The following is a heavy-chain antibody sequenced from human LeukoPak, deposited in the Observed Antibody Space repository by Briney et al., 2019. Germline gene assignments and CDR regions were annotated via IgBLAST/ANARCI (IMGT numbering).Heavy chain of an antibody. D-gene: IGHD1-26*01. CDR2: ISSSSSYI. CDR1: GFTFSSYS. CDR3: ARDSVSGSYYDY. J-gene: IGHJ4*02. V-gene: IGHV3-21*01. Sequence: GGSLRLSCAASGFTFSSYSMNWVRQAPGKGLEWVSSISSSSSYIYYADSVKGRFTISRDNAKNSLYLQMNSLRAEGTAVYYCARDSVSGSYYDYWGQGTLVTVSS.